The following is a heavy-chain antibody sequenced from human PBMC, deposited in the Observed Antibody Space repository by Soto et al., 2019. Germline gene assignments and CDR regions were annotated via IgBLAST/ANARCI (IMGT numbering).Heavy chain of an antibody. D-gene: IGHD4-17*01. CDR3: ARVPGVYAGHYFDS. CDR2: IHYSGST. V-gene: IGHV4-31*03. CDR1: GVSISSDNYF. J-gene: IGHJ4*01. Sequence: QVQLQESGPGLAKPSETLSLAFTVSGVSISSDNYFWSWVRQHPGKGLEWIGYIHYSGSTYSNPSLKSRFSMSMDRSKQQFSLYLSSVTAADPAVYYCARVPGVYAGHYFDSWGQGTLVTVSS.